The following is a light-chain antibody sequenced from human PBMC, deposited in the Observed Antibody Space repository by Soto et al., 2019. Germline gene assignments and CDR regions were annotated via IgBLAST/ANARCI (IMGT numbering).Light chain of an antibody. CDR2: GVS. CDR3: ASYTTSSTYV. J-gene: IGLJ1*01. V-gene: IGLV2-14*01. CDR1: SSDVGGYSY. Sequence: LTHPASVSGSPGQSIAISCTGTSSDVGGYSYVSWYQQQPGKAPKLVISGVSNRPSGVSDRFSGSKSGNTASLTISGLQTEDEADYYCASYTTSSTYVFGTGTKVIVL.